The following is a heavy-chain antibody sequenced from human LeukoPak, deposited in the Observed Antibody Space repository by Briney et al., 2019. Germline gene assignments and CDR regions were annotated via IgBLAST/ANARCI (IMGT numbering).Heavy chain of an antibody. CDR3: ARHRGGRVTTVVVPWYFDL. D-gene: IGHD4-23*01. Sequence: GESLKISCKGSGYSFTSYWIGWVRQMPGKGLEWMGIIYPGDSDTRYSPSFQGQVTISADKSISTAYLQWSSLKASDTAMYYCARHRGGRVTTVVVPWYFDLWGRGTLVTVSS. CDR1: GYSFTSYW. V-gene: IGHV5-51*01. J-gene: IGHJ2*01. CDR2: IYPGDSDT.